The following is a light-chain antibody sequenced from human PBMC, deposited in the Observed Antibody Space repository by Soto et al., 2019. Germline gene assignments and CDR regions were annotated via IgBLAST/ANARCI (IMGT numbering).Light chain of an antibody. Sequence: EIVLSQSPATLSLSPGARATLSCRASQSVSSYLAWYPQKPGQAPRLLIYDASNRATGIPARFSGSGSGTDFTLTISSLEPEDFAVYYCQQRSNWPLITFGQGTRLEI. CDR2: DAS. CDR3: QQRSNWPLIT. CDR1: QSVSSY. J-gene: IGKJ5*01. V-gene: IGKV3-11*01.